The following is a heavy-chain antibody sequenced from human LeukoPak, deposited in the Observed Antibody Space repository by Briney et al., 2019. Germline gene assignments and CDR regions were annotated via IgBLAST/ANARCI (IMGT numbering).Heavy chain of an antibody. CDR1: GGSFSGYY. D-gene: IGHD5-18*01. V-gene: IGHV4-34*01. J-gene: IGHJ6*02. CDR2: INHSGST. Sequence: SETLSLTCAVYGGSFSGYYRSWIRQPPGKGLEWIGEINHSGSTNYNPSLKSRVTISVDTSKNQFSLKLSSVTAADTAVYYCARGGGYSYGVYYYYYGMDVWGQGTTVTVSS. CDR3: ARGGGYSYGVYYYYYGMDV.